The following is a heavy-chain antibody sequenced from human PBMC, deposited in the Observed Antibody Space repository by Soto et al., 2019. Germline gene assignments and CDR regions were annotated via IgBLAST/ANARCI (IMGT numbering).Heavy chain of an antibody. V-gene: IGHV1-69*06. CDR2: IIPIFGTA. J-gene: IGHJ6*02. D-gene: IGHD3-3*01. CDR1: GGTFSSYA. Sequence: SVKVSCKASGGTFSSYAISWVRQAPGQGLEWMGGIIPIFGTANYAQKSQGGVTITADKSTSTAYMELSSLRSEDTAVYYCAREYFWSGYYTLRYYYGMDVWGQGTTVTVSS. CDR3: AREYFWSGYYTLRYYYGMDV.